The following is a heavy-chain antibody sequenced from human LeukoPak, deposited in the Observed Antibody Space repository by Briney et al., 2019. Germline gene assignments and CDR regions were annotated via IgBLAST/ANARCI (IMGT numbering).Heavy chain of an antibody. CDR3: ASLDAMVRAIRY. D-gene: IGHD3-10*01. CDR2: IIPIFGTA. J-gene: IGHJ4*02. Sequence: GSSVKVSCKASGGTFSSYAISWVRQAPGQGLEWMGGIIPIFGTANYAQKFQVRVTITADESTSTAYMELSSLRSEDTAVYYCASLDAMVRAIRYWGQGTLVTVSS. V-gene: IGHV1-69*01. CDR1: GGTFSSYA.